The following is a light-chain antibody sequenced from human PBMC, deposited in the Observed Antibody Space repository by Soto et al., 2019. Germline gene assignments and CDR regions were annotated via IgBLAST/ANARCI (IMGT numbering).Light chain of an antibody. Sequence: QSVLTQPPSVSGAPGQRVTISCTGRGSNIGAGFDVHWYQQFPGTAPKLLIYGNNNRPSGVPDRFSGSKSATSASLAITGLQAEDEADYYCQSYDNSLSGHVVFGGGTKLTVL. J-gene: IGLJ2*01. V-gene: IGLV1-40*01. CDR1: GSNIGAGFD. CDR3: QSYDNSLSGHVV. CDR2: GNN.